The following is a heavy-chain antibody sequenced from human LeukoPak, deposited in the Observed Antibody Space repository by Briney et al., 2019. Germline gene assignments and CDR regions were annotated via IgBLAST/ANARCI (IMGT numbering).Heavy chain of an antibody. J-gene: IGHJ4*02. Sequence: SETLSLTCTVSRGSIGSYYCGWIRQPPGKGLEWIGSVYHNGSTYYNPSLKSRVTISTDKSKNQFSLKLTSVTAADTAVYYCGSQREWSLTEYHFDYWGQGTLVTVSS. V-gene: IGHV4-59*05. CDR1: RGSIGSYY. D-gene: IGHD3-3*01. CDR2: VYHNGST. CDR3: GSQREWSLTEYHFDY.